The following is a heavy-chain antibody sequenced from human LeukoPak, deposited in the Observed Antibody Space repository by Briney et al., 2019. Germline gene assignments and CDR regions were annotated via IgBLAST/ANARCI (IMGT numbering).Heavy chain of an antibody. CDR2: IIPIFGTA. J-gene: IGHJ4*02. Sequence: SVKVSCKASGGTFSSYAISWVRQAPGQGLEWMGGIIPIFGTANYAQKFQGRVTITADESTSTAYMELSSLRSEDTAVYYCARGESGSGGSYYPATVDYWGQGTLVTVSS. CDR3: ARGESGSGGSYYPATVDY. V-gene: IGHV1-69*01. CDR1: GGTFSSYA. D-gene: IGHD2-15*01.